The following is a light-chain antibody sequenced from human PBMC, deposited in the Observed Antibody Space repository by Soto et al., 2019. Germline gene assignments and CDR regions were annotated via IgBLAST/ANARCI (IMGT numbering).Light chain of an antibody. CDR1: QAISNY. V-gene: IGKV1-27*01. CDR2: SAS. J-gene: IGKJ5*01. CDR3: QKYNSDLT. Sequence: DIQMTQSPSSLSASVGDRVTITCRASQAISNYLAWYQQKPGKVPKLLIYSASTLQSGVPSRFSGSGSGTDFSLTISSLQPEDVATYYCQKYNSDLTFGQGTRLEIK.